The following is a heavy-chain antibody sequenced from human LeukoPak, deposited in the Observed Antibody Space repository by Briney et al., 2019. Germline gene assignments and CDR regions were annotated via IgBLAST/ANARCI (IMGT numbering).Heavy chain of an antibody. D-gene: IGHD5-24*01. CDR2: INHSGST. CDR1: GGSISSYY. CDR3: ARVRRWLQSYYFDY. Sequence: PSETLSLTCTVSGGSISSYYWSWIRQPPGKGLEWIGEINHSGSTNYNPSLKSRVTISVDASKNQFSLKLSSVTAADTAVYYCARVRRWLQSYYFDYWGQGTLVTVSS. V-gene: IGHV4-34*01. J-gene: IGHJ4*02.